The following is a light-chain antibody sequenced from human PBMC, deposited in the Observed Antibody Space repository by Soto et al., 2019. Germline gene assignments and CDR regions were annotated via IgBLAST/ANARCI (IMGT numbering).Light chain of an antibody. CDR1: QSVLYSSNNKNY. CDR3: QQYGSSGT. Sequence: DIVMTQSPDSLAVSLGERATINCKSGQSVLYSSNNKNYLAWYQQKPGQPPKLLIYWASTRESGVPDRFSGSGSGTDFTLTISRLEPEDFAVYYCQQYGSSGTFGQGTKVDIK. J-gene: IGKJ1*01. CDR2: WAS. V-gene: IGKV4-1*01.